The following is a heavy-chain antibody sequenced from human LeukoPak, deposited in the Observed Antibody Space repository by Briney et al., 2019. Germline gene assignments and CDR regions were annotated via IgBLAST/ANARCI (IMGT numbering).Heavy chain of an antibody. CDR2: IYHSGST. Sequence: PSETLSLTCAVSGSSISSGYYCGWSRLPPGKGLEWIGRIYHSGSTYSNPPIKSRVTISVDTSKNQISLKLSSVTAADTAVYYCAREMATTRMGYFDYWGQGTLVTVSS. CDR1: GSSISSGYY. CDR3: AREMATTRMGYFDY. V-gene: IGHV4-38-2*01. D-gene: IGHD5-24*01. J-gene: IGHJ4*02.